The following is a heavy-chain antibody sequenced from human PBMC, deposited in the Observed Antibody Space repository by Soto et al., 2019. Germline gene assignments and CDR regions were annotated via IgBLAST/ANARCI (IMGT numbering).Heavy chain of an antibody. J-gene: IGHJ6*02. CDR1: GGTFSSYA. CDR3: ARPAVAAAYYYYYGMDV. D-gene: IGHD6-19*01. V-gene: IGHV1-69*12. CDR2: IIPIFGTA. Sequence: QVQLVQSGAEVKKPGSSVKVSCKASGGTFSSYAISWVRQAPGQGLEWMGGIIPIFGTANYAQKFQGRVTITADESTSTAYMELSSLRSEDTAVYYCARPAVAAAYYYYYGMDVWGQGTTVTVSS.